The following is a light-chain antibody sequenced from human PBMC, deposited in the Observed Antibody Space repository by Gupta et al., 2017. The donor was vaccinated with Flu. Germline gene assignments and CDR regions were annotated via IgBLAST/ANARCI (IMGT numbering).Light chain of an antibody. J-gene: IGLJ3*02. Sequence: TVTLTCGLTSGAVAKNNEPGWYEQDQGEQPRALIVATTARCTGVPDRGSACILGKTAVTDTVGAQADDEADDYYVQSTGSGIWVFGGGTRLTVL. CDR1: SGAVAKNNE. CDR3: VQSTGSGIWV. CDR2: ATT. V-gene: IGLV8-61*01.